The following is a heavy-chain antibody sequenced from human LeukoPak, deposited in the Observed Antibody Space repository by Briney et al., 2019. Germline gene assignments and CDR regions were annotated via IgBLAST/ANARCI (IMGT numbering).Heavy chain of an antibody. D-gene: IGHD4-17*01. J-gene: IGHJ4*02. CDR1: GFTFSVYA. V-gene: IGHV3-23*01. CDR2: ISGSGGNT. Sequence: GGSLRLSCAASGFTFSVYAMSWVRQAPGKGLEWVSAISGSGGNTYYTGSVKGRFTISRDNSKNTLYLQMNSLRADDTAAYYCAKLLNDYGDYYFDSWGQGTLVTVSS. CDR3: AKLLNDYGDYYFDS.